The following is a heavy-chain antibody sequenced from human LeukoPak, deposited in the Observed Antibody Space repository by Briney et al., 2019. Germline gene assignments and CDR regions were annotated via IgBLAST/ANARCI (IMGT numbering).Heavy chain of an antibody. CDR3: ARDTYGDYVYAFDI. Sequence: SETLSLTCTVSGGSISSYYWSWIRQPPGKGLEWIGYIYYSGSTNYNPSLKSRVTISVDTSKNQFSLKLSSVTAADTAVYYCARDTYGDYVYAFDIWGQGTMVTVSS. J-gene: IGHJ3*02. CDR1: GGSISSYY. V-gene: IGHV4-59*01. D-gene: IGHD4-17*01. CDR2: IYYSGST.